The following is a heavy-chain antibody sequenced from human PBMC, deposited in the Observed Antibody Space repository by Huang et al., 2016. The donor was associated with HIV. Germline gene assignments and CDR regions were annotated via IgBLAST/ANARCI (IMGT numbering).Heavy chain of an antibody. J-gene: IGHJ5*02. D-gene: IGHD2-15*01. V-gene: IGHV3-30*18. CDR3: AKESRWFSDFDQ. CDR2: ISYDGRSD. CDR1: GFIFRNFG. Sequence: QVQLVESGGGVVQPGTSLRLSCAASGFIFRNFGMHWVRQAPGKGLEGGAVISYDGRSDRYSDSVKGRFTISRDNDKNTLSLEMNRLRHDDTAVYYCAKESRWFSDFDQWGQGTLVTVSS.